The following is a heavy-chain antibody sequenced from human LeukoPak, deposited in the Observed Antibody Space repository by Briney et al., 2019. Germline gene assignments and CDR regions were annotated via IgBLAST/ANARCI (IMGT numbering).Heavy chain of an antibody. D-gene: IGHD6-13*01. V-gene: IGHV1-18*01. Sequence: ASVKVSCKXSGYTFTSYGISWVRQSPGQGLEWMGWISACNGNTNYAQKLQGRVTMTTDTSTSTAYMELRSLRSDDTAVYYCARPSLAAAGPTGGYFDYWGQGTLVTVSS. J-gene: IGHJ4*02. CDR2: ISACNGNT. CDR1: GYTFTSYG. CDR3: ARPSLAAAGPTGGYFDY.